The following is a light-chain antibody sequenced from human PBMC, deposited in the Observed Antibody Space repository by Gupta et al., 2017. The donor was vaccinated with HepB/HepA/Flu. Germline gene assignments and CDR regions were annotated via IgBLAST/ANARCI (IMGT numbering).Light chain of an antibody. CDR2: LCT. Sequence: EIVMPQSPLSLPVTPGEPASISCRCSQSLLHSNGYNYMDWYLQTPGQTPQLLTYLCTKRALGTPETFSGSGSRAXFTLKIXRGEGEDVGVYFCRQELQAPHTFGXGTKVEIK. CDR1: QSLLHSNGYNY. CDR3: RQELQAPHT. V-gene: IGKV2-28*01. J-gene: IGKJ4*01.